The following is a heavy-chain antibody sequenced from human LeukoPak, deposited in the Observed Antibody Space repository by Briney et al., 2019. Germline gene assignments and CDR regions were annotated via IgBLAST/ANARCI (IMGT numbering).Heavy chain of an antibody. J-gene: IGHJ4*02. Sequence: SETLSLTCTVSGGSISSSSYYWGCIRQPPGKGLEWIGSIYYTGSTYYNPSLKSRVTITVDTSKNQFSLRLSSVTAADTAVYYCARLARHSSSSYDYWGQGTLVTVSS. V-gene: IGHV4-39*07. CDR3: ARLARHSSSSYDY. CDR1: GGSISSSSYY. D-gene: IGHD6-6*01. CDR2: IYYTGST.